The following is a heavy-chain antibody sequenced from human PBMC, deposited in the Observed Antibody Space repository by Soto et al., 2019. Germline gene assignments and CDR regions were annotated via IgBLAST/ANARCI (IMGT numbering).Heavy chain of an antibody. Sequence: SETLSLTCPVSGASITNFYWSWFRQSATKGLEWIGRIYSRGSTDYNPSLKSRVTMSIDTSKNQFSLTLTSVTAADTAVYFCAKGGAYYFDSWGQGILVTVSS. D-gene: IGHD3-16*01. CDR2: IYSRGST. CDR1: GASITNFY. V-gene: IGHV4-4*07. CDR3: AKGGAYYFDS. J-gene: IGHJ4*02.